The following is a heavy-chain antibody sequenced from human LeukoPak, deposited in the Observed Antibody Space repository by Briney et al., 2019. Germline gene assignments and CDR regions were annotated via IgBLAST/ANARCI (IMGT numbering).Heavy chain of an antibody. V-gene: IGHV6-1*01. CDR1: GDSVSSNSAA. J-gene: IGHJ4*02. Sequence: SQTLSLTCAISGDSVSSNSAAWNWIRQSPSRGLEWLGRTYYRSKWYNDYAVSVKSRITINPDTSKNQFSLQLNSVTPEDTAVYYCARGTRVRGVIQTGFDLWGQGTLITVSS. CDR3: ARGTRVRGVIQTGFDL. CDR2: TYYRSKWYN. D-gene: IGHD3-10*01.